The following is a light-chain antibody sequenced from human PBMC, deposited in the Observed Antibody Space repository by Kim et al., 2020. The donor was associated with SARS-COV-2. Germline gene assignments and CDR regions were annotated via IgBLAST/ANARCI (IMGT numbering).Light chain of an antibody. Sequence: SAPVGDRVTITCRDSQTISTWLAWYQQKTGKAPKLLLYLASTVESGVPSRFSGSGSGTEFTLTIDSLQPDDFATYYCQHYIRFPYTFGQGTKLEI. CDR2: LAS. CDR3: QHYIRFPYT. CDR1: QTISTW. J-gene: IGKJ2*01. V-gene: IGKV1-5*03.